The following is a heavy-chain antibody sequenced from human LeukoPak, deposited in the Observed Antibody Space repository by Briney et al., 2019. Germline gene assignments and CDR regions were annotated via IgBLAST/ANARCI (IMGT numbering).Heavy chain of an antibody. CDR3: AKDFDVLRYFDWSSHFDY. D-gene: IGHD3-9*01. CDR1: GFTFSSYG. V-gene: IGHV3-30*02. CDR2: IRYDGSNK. J-gene: IGHJ4*02. Sequence: GGSLRLSCAASGFTFSSYGMHWVRQAPGKGLEWVAFIRYDGSNKYYEDSVKGRFTISRDNSKNTLYLQMNSLRAEDTAVYYCAKDFDVLRYFDWSSHFDYWGQGTLVTVSS.